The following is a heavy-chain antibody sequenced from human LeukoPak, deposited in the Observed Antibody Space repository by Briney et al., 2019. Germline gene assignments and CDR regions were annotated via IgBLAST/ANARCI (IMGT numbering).Heavy chain of an antibody. V-gene: IGHV3-30*04. D-gene: IGHD5-18*01. CDR1: GFTFSVYA. CDR2: LAYDWTNE. CDR3: ARRATSERGHSYGLDY. J-gene: IGHJ4*02. Sequence: PGGSLRLSCVASGFTFSVYAMHWARHAPGKGLEWVALLAYDWTNEYYADSVKGRFTISRDNSRNTVYLQMNSLRPEDTAVYYCARRATSERGHSYGLDYWGQGTLVTVSS.